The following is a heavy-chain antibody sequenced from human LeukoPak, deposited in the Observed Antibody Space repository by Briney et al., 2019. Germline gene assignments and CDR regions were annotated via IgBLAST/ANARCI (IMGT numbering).Heavy chain of an antibody. V-gene: IGHV3-23*01. J-gene: IGHJ4*02. CDR2: ISGSGGST. D-gene: IGHD6-13*01. Sequence: PGGSLRLSCAASGFTFSSYAMSWVRQAPGKGLEWVSVISGSGGSTDYADSVKGRFTISRDNSKNTLYLQMNSLRAEDTAVYYCAKGIAATGNSQIFDYWGQGILVTVSS. CDR1: GFTFSSYA. CDR3: AKGIAATGNSQIFDY.